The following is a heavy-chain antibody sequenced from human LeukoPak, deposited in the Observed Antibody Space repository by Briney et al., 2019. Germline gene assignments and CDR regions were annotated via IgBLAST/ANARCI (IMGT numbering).Heavy chain of an antibody. V-gene: IGHV3-33*06. CDR2: IWYDGSNK. D-gene: IGHD6-13*01. J-gene: IGHJ4*02. CDR3: AKDDPTSSIDY. Sequence: GGSLRFSCAASGFTFSSYGMRWVRQAPGKGLEWVAVIWYDGSNKYYADSVKGRFTISRDNSKNTLYLQMNSLRAEDTAVYYCAKDDPTSSIDYWGQGTLVTVSS. CDR1: GFTFSSYG.